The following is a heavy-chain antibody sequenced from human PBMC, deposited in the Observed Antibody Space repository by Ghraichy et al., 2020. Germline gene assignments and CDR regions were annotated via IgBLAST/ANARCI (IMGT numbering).Heavy chain of an antibody. CDR3: ARGPAATVYNYYMDV. J-gene: IGHJ6*03. Sequence: SQTLSLTCTVSGDSIGRGTYYWTWIRQPAGKALECIGRIYATGSTNYNPSLKSRVTMSVDTSKNQFSLRLRSVTAADTAVYFCARGPAATVYNYYMDVWGKGTTVIVS. CDR1: GDSIGRGTYY. V-gene: IGHV4-61*02. CDR2: IYATGST. D-gene: IGHD2-2*01.